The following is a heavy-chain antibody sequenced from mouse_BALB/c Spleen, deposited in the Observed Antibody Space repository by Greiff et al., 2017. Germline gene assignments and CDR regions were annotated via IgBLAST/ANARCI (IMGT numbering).Heavy chain of an antibody. J-gene: IGHJ4*01. V-gene: IGHV2-9*02. CDR1: GFSLTSYG. CDR3: ARDDYYYGSSHAMDY. D-gene: IGHD1-1*01. Sequence: VQGVESGPGLVAPSQSLSITCTVSGFSLTSYGVHWVRQPPGKGLEWLGVIWAGGSTNYNSALMSRLSISKDNSKSQVFLKMNSLQTDDTAMYYCARDDYYYGSSHAMDYWGQGTSVTVSS. CDR2: IWAGGST.